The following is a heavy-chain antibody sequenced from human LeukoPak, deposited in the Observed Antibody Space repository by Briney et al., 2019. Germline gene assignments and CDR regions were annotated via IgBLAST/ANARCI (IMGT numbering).Heavy chain of an antibody. D-gene: IGHD2-8*02. CDR3: ATSRITGELDY. CDR2: ISTSGDT. CDR1: GGSISSKF. V-gene: IGHV4-4*09. J-gene: IGHJ4*02. Sequence: SETLSLTCSVSGGSISSKFWTWVRQPPGKGLELLGHISTSGDTYYNPSLNSRVSISLGASNKQCSLSLSSVTAADAAVYYCATSRITGELDYWGQGTLVTVSS.